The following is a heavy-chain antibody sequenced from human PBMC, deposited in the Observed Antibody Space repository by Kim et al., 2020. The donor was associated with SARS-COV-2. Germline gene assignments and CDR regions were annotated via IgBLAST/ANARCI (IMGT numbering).Heavy chain of an antibody. V-gene: IGHV4-39*01. D-gene: IGHD5-12*01. CDR3: ARHDPQWLRFEGYFDY. Sequence: SETLSLTCTVSGGSISSSSYYWGWIRQPPGKGLEWIGSIYYSGSTYYNPSLKSRVTISVDTSKNQFSLKLSSVTAADTAVYYCARHDPQWLRFEGYFDYWVQGTLVTVSS. CDR1: GGSISSSSYY. J-gene: IGHJ4*02. CDR2: IYYSGST.